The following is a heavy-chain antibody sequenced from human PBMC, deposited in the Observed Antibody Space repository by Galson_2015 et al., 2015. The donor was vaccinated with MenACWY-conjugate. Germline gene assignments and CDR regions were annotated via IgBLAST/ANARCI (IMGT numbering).Heavy chain of an antibody. V-gene: IGHV3-11*06. D-gene: IGHD3-22*01. CDR2: ISSSSSYT. CDR3: ARERDPAWADSSGYQAAFDI. CDR1: GFTFSDYY. Sequence: SLRLSCAASGFTFSDYYMSWLRQAPGKGLEWVSYISSSSSYTNYADSVKGRFTISRDNAKNSLYLQMNSLRAEDTAVYYCARERDPAWADSSGYQAAFDIWGQGTMVTVSS. J-gene: IGHJ3*02.